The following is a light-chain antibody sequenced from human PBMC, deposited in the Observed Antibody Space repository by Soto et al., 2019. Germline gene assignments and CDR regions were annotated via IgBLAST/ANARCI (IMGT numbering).Light chain of an antibody. CDR2: GAS. V-gene: IGKV3-20*01. CDR1: QSVRSNY. J-gene: IGKJ5*01. CDR3: QQYGGSPT. Sequence: EIVLTQYQGTLSLSPGERATLSCRASQSVRSNYLAWYQQKPGQAPRRLIYGASSRATGIPDRFTGSGSGTDFTLTISRLEPEDFAVYYCQQYGGSPTFGEGTRLEIK.